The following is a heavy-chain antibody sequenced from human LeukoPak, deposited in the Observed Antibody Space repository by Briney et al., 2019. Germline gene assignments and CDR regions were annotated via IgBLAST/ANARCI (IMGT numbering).Heavy chain of an antibody. CDR3: ARGGVGHCSVCSCPTSWFDP. V-gene: IGHV1-18*01. J-gene: IGHJ5*02. Sequence: ASVKVSCKASGYAFTNFGISWVRQAPGQGLERMGLISPYNGNTDYPQEVRGRVTMTTDTSTSTAYMELRSQRSDDTAVYYCARGGVGHCSVCSCPTSWFDPWGQGTLVTVSS. CDR1: GYAFTNFG. D-gene: IGHD2-15*01. CDR2: ISPYNGNT.